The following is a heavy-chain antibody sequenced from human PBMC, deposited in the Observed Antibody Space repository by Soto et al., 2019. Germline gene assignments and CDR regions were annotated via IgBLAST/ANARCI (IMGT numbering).Heavy chain of an antibody. D-gene: IGHD3-22*01. CDR1: EYSFTGHY. V-gene: IGHV1-2*02. J-gene: IGHJ5*02. Sequence: GASVKVSCKASEYSFTGHYLHWVRLAPGQGLEWMGWIDPKSGDTKYAQKFQDRVTMTRDTSISTAYMDLSRLTSDDTAVYYCARDYDKSGYDYFDPWGQGTRVTVSS. CDR2: IDPKSGDT. CDR3: ARDYDKSGYDYFDP.